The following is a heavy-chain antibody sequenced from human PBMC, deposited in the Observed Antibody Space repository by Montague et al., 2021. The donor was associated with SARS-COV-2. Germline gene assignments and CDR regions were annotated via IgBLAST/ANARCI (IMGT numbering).Heavy chain of an antibody. J-gene: IGHJ3*02. D-gene: IGHD4-23*01. V-gene: IGHV4-39*07. CDR2: IYYSGTT. Sequence: SETLSLTCTVSAGAIRDTDYFWGWIRQPPGKGLEWIGSIYYSGTTYHNPSLESRVTMSVDTSKNQFSLKLNSVTAADTAVYYCARHGGNDAFDIWGRGTMVTVSS. CDR1: AGAIRDTDYF. CDR3: ARHGGNDAFDI.